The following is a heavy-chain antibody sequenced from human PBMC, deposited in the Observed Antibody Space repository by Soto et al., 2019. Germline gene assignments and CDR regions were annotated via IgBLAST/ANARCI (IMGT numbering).Heavy chain of an antibody. V-gene: IGHV4-31*03. Sequence: TLSLTCTVSGGSISSGGYYWSWIRQYPGKGLEWIGYIYYSGSTYYNPSLKSRLTISVDTSKNQFSLELSSVTAADTAVYYCARAGSGYYFDYWGQGALVTVSS. J-gene: IGHJ4*02. CDR1: GGSISSGGYY. CDR2: IYYSGST. D-gene: IGHD7-27*01. CDR3: ARAGSGYYFDY.